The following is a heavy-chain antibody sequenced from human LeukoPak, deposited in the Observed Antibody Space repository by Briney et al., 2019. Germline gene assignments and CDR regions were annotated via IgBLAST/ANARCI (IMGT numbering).Heavy chain of an antibody. CDR2: MNPNSGDT. V-gene: IGHV1-8*01. Sequence: ASVKVSCKASGYTFTSYDINWVRQATGQGLEWVGYMNPNSGDTTYAQKFRGRVSITTNTAITTAYMELSSLTSEDTAMYYCTREGLDLWGRGTLVTVSS. J-gene: IGHJ2*01. CDR1: GYTFTSYD. CDR3: TREGLDL.